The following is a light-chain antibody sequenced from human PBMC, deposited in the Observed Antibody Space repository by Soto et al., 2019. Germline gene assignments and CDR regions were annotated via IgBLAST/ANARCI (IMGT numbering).Light chain of an antibody. CDR3: QQFGTSPGT. V-gene: IGKV3-20*01. Sequence: EIVLTQSPGTMSLSPGERATFSCRASQSVSSSYLAWFQQKPGQAPRLLIYSASSRATDIPDRFSGSGSGTDFTLTITRLEPEDFAVYYCQQFGTSPGTFGQGTKVEIK. CDR2: SAS. J-gene: IGKJ1*01. CDR1: QSVSSSY.